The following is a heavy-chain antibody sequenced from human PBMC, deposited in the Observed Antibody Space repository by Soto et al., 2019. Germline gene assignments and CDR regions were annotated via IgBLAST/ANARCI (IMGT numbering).Heavy chain of an antibody. D-gene: IGHD6-19*01. V-gene: IGHV1-8*01. CDR1: GYTFSSYD. CDR2: LNPNSGDT. CDR3: ATSGGGWYLY. J-gene: IGHJ4*02. Sequence: QVQLVQSGAEVKKPGASVKVSCKASGYTFSSYDINWVRQATGQGLEWMGWLNPNSGDTGYAQKFQGRATLTRNTAMNTAYIELSSLTSDDTAVYYCATSGGGWYLYWGQGPLVTVSS.